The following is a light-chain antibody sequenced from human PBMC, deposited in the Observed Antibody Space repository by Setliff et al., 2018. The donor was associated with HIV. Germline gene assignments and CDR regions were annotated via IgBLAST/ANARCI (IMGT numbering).Light chain of an antibody. V-gene: IGLV2-14*01. Sequence: SVLTQPASVSGSPGQSIAISCTGTSSDVGGYDYVSWFQQHPGKAPKLMIYDVSKRPSGVSNRFFGSKSDNTASLTISGLQAEDEADYFCSSYTSISTYVFGTGIKVTVL. CDR2: DVS. CDR1: SSDVGGYDY. J-gene: IGLJ1*01. CDR3: SSYTSISTYV.